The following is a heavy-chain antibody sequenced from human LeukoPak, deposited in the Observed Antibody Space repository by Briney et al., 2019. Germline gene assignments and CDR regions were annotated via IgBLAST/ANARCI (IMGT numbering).Heavy chain of an antibody. J-gene: IGHJ4*02. V-gene: IGHV4-38-2*02. Sequence: SETLSLTCAVSGYSISSGYYWGWIRQPPGKGLEWIGSIYHSGSTYYNPSLKSRVTISVDTSKNQFSLKLSSVTAADTAVYYCARESRIAAAGTFLWGQGTLVTVSS. CDR2: IYHSGST. D-gene: IGHD6-13*01. CDR1: GYSISSGYY. CDR3: ARESRIAAAGTFL.